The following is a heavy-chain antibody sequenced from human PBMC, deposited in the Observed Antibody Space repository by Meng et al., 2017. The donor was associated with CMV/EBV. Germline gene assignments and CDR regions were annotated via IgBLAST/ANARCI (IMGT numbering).Heavy chain of an antibody. CDR1: GCTFSSYA. Sequence: SVKVSCKASGCTFSSYAISWVRQAPGQGLEWMGGINPIFGTANYAQKFQGRVTITTDESTSTAYMELSSLRSEDTAVYYCARSLIVATTAFDYWGQGTLVTVSS. CDR3: ARSLIVATTAFDY. V-gene: IGHV1-69*05. J-gene: IGHJ4*02. CDR2: INPIFGTA. D-gene: IGHD5-12*01.